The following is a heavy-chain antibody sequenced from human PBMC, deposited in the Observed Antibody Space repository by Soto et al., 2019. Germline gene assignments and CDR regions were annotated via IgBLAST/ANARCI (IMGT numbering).Heavy chain of an antibody. D-gene: IGHD2-2*01. Sequence: TGGSLRLSCAASGFTFSSYAMSWVRQAPGKGLEWVSAISGSGGSTYYADSVKGRFTISRDNSKNTLYLQMNSLRAEDTAVYYCAKNDIVVVPAACPMDVWGKGTTVTVSS. CDR3: AKNDIVVVPAACPMDV. V-gene: IGHV3-23*01. CDR1: GFTFSSYA. CDR2: ISGSGGST. J-gene: IGHJ6*03.